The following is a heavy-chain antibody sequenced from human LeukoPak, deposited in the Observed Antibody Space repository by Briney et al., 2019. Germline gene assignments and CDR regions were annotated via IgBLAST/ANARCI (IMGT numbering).Heavy chain of an antibody. CDR3: ARDGSPKTGGSYQSDNYGMDV. V-gene: IGHV1-8*01. Sequence: ASVKVSCKASGYTFTSYDINWVRQATGQGLEWMGWMKSNSGNTGYAQKFQGRVTMTRNTSISTAYMELSSLRSKDTAVYYCARDGSPKTGGSYQSDNYGMDVWGQGTTVTVSS. CDR2: MKSNSGNT. J-gene: IGHJ6*02. CDR1: GYTFTSYD. D-gene: IGHD1-26*01.